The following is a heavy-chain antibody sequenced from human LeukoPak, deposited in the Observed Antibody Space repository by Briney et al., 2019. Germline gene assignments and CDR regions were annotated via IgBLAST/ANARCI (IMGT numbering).Heavy chain of an antibody. V-gene: IGHV4-59*08. CDR3: ARVYGGNSKDAFDI. CDR1: GGSISSYY. Sequence: SETLSLTCTVSGGSISSYYWSWIRQPPGKGLEWIGYIYYSGSTNYNPSLKSRVTISVDTSKNQFSLKLSSVTAADTAVYYCARVYGGNSKDAFDIWGQGTMVTASS. J-gene: IGHJ3*02. D-gene: IGHD4-17*01. CDR2: IYYSGST.